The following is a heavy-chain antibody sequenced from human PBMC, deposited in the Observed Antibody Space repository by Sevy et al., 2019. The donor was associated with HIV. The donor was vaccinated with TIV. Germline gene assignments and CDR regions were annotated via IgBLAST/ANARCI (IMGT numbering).Heavy chain of an antibody. CDR2: IKEDGSEK. V-gene: IGHV3-7*03. J-gene: IGHJ4*02. CDR3: AKDVY. CDR1: GFTFSTHW. Sequence: GGSLRLSCAASGFTFSTHWMSWVRQAPGKGLEWVANIKEDGSEKYYVDSVKGRFTISRDNAKNPLFLQMNSLRAEDTAVYYCAKDVYWGQGTLVTVSS.